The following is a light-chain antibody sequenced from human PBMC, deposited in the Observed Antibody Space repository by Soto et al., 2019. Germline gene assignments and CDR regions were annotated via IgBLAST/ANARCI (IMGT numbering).Light chain of an antibody. J-gene: IGKJ5*01. CDR1: QAISSY. V-gene: IGKV1-9*01. CDR3: QQLNSYPIT. CDR2: AAS. Sequence: DIQLTQSPSFLSASVGDRVTITCRASQAISSYFAWYQQKPGKAPKVLIYAASTLQSGVPSRFSGSGSGTEFPPTISSLQPEDLANYYWQQLNSYPITFGQGTRREVK.